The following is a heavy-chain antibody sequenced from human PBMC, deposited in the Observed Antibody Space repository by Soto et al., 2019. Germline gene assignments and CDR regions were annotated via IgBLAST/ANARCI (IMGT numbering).Heavy chain of an antibody. D-gene: IGHD2-15*01. J-gene: IGHJ4*02. V-gene: IGHV1-3*01. CDR3: ARGPGGPDGPGDY. CDR2: INAGNGNT. Sequence: QVHLVQSGAEVKKPGASVKVYCKASGYTFTSYAMHWVHQAPGQRLEWMGWINAGNGNTKYSQKFQGRVTITRDTSASTAYMELSSLRSEDTAVYYCARGPGGPDGPGDYWGQGTLVTVSS. CDR1: GYTFTSYA.